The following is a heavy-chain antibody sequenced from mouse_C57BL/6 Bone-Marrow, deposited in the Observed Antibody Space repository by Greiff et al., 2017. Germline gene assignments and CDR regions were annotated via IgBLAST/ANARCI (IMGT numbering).Heavy chain of an antibody. D-gene: IGHD1-1*01. CDR2: INPNSGGT. J-gene: IGHJ1*03. Sequence: EVQLQQSGPELVKPGASVKMSCKASGYTFTDYNMYWVKQTHGKSLEWIGYINPNSGGTCYHQKFKGQVTFSINNAYSTVYLELRSLTSEDSAIYYCASDTTVVAKDWYFDVWGTGTTVTVSS. CDR3: ASDTTVVAKDWYFDV. CDR1: GYTFTDYN. V-gene: IGHV1-22*01.